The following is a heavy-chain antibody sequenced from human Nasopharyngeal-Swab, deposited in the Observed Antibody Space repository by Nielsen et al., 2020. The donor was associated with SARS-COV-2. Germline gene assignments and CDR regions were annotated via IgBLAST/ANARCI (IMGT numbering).Heavy chain of an antibody. V-gene: IGHV4-4*07. D-gene: IGHD3-3*01. CDR2: IYTSGST. CDR3: ARGPGYYDFWSGYPGNAFDI. Sequence: SETLSLTCTVSGGSISSYYWSWIRQPAGKGLEWIGRIYTSGSTNYNPSLKSRVTMSVDTSKNQFSLKLSSVTAADTAVYYCARGPGYYDFWSGYPGNAFDIWGQGTMVTVSS. J-gene: IGHJ3*02. CDR1: GGSISSYY.